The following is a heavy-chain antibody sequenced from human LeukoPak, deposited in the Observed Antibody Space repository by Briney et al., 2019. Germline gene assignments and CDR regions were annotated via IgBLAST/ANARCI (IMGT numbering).Heavy chain of an antibody. CDR1: GGSISSHY. CDR2: IYTGGGT. CDR3: ARLTRLSTSPDRYYLDY. J-gene: IGHJ4*02. V-gene: IGHV4-4*09. Sequence: SETLSLTCTVSGGSISSHYWSWIRQPPGKGLEWIGYIYTGGGTNYIPSLKGRVTISIDTSKNQFSLKLSSVTAADSAVYYCARLTRLSTSPDRYYLDYWGQGTLVTVSS. D-gene: IGHD6-6*01.